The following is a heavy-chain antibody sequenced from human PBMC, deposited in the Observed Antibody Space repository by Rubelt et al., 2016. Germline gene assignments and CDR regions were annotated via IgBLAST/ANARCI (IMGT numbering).Heavy chain of an antibody. V-gene: IGHV1-69*01. J-gene: IGHJ4*02. Sequence: QVQLVQSGAEVKKPGSSVKVSCKASGGTFSSYAISWVRQAPVQGLEWMGGIIPIFGTANYAGKVQGRGTIIADESTSTDYMELGSLRSEDTAGYYCALLWFGELFRRDYWGQGTLVTVSS. D-gene: IGHD3-10*01. CDR2: IIPIFGTA. CDR1: GGTFSSYA. CDR3: ALLWFGELFRRDY.